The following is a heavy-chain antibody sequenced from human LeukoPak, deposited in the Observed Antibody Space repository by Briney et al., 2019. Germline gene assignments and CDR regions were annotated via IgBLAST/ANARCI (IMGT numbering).Heavy chain of an antibody. V-gene: IGHV3-74*03. Sequence: SGGSLILSCAASGFTFSSYWMHWVRQAPGKGLVWVSGTNTDGSSTMYADSVKGRFTIARDNAKNSLYLQMNSLRAEDTAVYYCARDHYYYDSSGYYYYFDYWGQGTLVTVSS. CDR1: GFTFSSYW. D-gene: IGHD3-22*01. CDR2: TNTDGSST. J-gene: IGHJ4*02. CDR3: ARDHYYYDSSGYYYYFDY.